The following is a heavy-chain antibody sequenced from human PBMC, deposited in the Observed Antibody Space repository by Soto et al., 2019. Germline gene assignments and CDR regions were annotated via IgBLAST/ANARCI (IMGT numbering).Heavy chain of an antibody. CDR3: ARVKVPRGYSYGWYNWFDP. CDR2: IYHSGST. Sequence: SETLSLTCAVSGGSISSSNWWSWVRQPPGKGLEWIGEIYHSGSTNYNPSLKSRVTISVDKSKNQFSLKLSSVTAADTAVYYCARVKVPRGYSYGWYNWFDPWGQGTLVT. V-gene: IGHV4-4*02. J-gene: IGHJ5*02. CDR1: GGSISSSNW. D-gene: IGHD5-18*01.